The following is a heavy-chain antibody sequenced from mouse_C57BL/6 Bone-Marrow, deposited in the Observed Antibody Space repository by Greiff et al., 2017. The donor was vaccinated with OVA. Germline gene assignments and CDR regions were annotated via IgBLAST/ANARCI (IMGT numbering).Heavy chain of an antibody. Sequence: EVKLLESGGDLVKPGGSLKLSCAASGFTFSSYGMSWVRQTPDKRLEWVATISSGGSYTYYPDSVKGRFTISRDNAKNTLYLQMSILKSEDTAMYYCARHGLGPIDYWGQGTTLTVSS. J-gene: IGHJ2*01. CDR3: ARHGLGPIDY. V-gene: IGHV5-6*01. CDR1: GFTFSSYG. CDR2: ISSGGSYT. D-gene: IGHD4-1*01.